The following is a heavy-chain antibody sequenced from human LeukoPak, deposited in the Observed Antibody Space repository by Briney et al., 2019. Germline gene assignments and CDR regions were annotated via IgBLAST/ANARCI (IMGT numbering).Heavy chain of an antibody. CDR2: INPNSTTT. CDR3: ARVRDRMKGHKFDY. Sequence: ASVKVSCKASGYTFAGYYVHWVRQAPGQGLEWMGWINPNSTTTHYAQKFQGRVTMTRDTSISTAYMELRRLRSDDTATYYCARVRDRMKGHKFDYWGQGTLVTVSS. CDR1: GYTFAGYY. V-gene: IGHV1-2*02. J-gene: IGHJ4*02.